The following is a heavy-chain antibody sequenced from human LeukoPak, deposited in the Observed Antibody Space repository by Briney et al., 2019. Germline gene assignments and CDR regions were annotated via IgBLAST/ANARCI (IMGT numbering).Heavy chain of an antibody. D-gene: IGHD6-13*01. J-gene: IGHJ4*02. CDR2: INPNSGGT. CDR1: GYTFTGYY. V-gene: IGHV1-2*02. CDR3: ARQASIAAAGRSEDY. Sequence: ASVKVSCKASGYTFTGYYMHWVRQAPGQGLELMGWINPNSGGTNYAQKFQGRVTMTRYTSISTAYMELSRLRSDDTAVYYCARQASIAAAGRSEDYWGQGTLVTVSS.